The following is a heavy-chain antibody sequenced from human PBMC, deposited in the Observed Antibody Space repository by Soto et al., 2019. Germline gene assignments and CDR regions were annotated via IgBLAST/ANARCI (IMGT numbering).Heavy chain of an antibody. J-gene: IGHJ6*02. CDR2: ISAYNGNT. CDR1: GYTFTSYG. V-gene: IGHV1-18*04. Sequence: ASVKVSCKASGYTFTSYGISWVRQAPGQGLEWMGWISAYNGNTNYAQKLQGRVTMTTDTSTSTAYMELRSLRSDDTAVYYCARIVGVVAAGGHYYGMDVWGQGTTVTVSS. D-gene: IGHD2-15*01. CDR3: ARIVGVVAAGGHYYGMDV.